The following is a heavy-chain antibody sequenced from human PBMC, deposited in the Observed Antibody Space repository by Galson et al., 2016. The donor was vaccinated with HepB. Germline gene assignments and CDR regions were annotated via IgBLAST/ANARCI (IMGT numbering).Heavy chain of an antibody. V-gene: IGHV3-53*05. CDR2: IYTVGRT. J-gene: IGHJ4*02. D-gene: IGHD6-19*01. Sequence: SLRLSCAVSGFSVSDKYMGWVRQAPRKGLEWVSTIYTVGRTFYADSVKGRFTISRDTAKNILYLEMNSLGVDDTAVYYCARESSDWGGEGYWGQGTLVTVSS. CDR3: ARESSDWGGEGY. CDR1: GFSVSDKY.